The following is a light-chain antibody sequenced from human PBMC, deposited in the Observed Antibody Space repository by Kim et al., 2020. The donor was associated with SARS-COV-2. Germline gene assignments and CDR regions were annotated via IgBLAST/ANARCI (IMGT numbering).Light chain of an antibody. J-gene: IGLJ2*01. CDR2: GKN. CDR3: NSRDSNDNVV. V-gene: IGLV3-19*01. Sequence: ALGQTVRITCQGDSLRSYYATWYQQKPGQAPILVIYGKNNRHSGIPDRFSGSSSGNTASLTITGTQAGDEADYYCNSRDSNDNVVFGGGTQLTVL. CDR1: SLRSYY.